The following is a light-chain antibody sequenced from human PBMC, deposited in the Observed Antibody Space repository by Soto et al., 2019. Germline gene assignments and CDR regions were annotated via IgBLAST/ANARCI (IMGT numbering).Light chain of an antibody. CDR1: QGIRND. V-gene: IGKV1-6*01. Sequence: AIQMTQSPSSLSASVGARVTITCRASQGIRNDLGWYQQRPGKAPKLLIYAASSLGSGVPSRFSGSGSGTDFTLTISSLQPEDFATYFCLQDHNYPRTFGQGTKVDIK. CDR2: AAS. J-gene: IGKJ1*01. CDR3: LQDHNYPRT.